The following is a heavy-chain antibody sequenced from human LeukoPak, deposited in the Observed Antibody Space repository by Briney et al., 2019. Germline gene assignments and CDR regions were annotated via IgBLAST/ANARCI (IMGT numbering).Heavy chain of an antibody. Sequence: SQTLSLTCAVSGGSISSGGYSWSWIRQPPGKGLEWIGYIYHSGSTYYNPSLKSRVTISVDTSKNQFSLKLSSVTAADTAVYYCARGRSSYGIDPWGQGTLVTVSS. V-gene: IGHV4-30-2*05. CDR3: ARGRSSYGIDP. CDR1: GGSISSGGYS. D-gene: IGHD1-26*01. CDR2: IYHSGST. J-gene: IGHJ5*02.